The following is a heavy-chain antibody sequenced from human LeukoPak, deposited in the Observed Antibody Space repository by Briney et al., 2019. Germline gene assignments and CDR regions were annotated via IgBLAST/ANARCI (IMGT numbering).Heavy chain of an antibody. CDR3: AGLYGDYDSYYYGMDV. CDR1: GFSFTSYW. Sequence: QRGGSLRLSCAASGFSFTSYWMHWVRQAPGEGLVWVARINIDGSETNYADSVKARFTISRDNAKNTVYLQMNSLRAEDTAVYYCAGLYGDYDSYYYGMDVWGQGTTVTVSS. CDR2: INIDGSET. D-gene: IGHD4-17*01. J-gene: IGHJ6*02. V-gene: IGHV3-74*01.